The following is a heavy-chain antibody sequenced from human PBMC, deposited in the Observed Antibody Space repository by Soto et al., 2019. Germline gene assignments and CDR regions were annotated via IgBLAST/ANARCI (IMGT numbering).Heavy chain of an antibody. D-gene: IGHD3-16*02. CDR3: ARSGYDYVWGSYRYPDY. Sequence: GGSLRLSCAASGFTFSSYSMNLVRQAPGKGLECVSSISSSSSYIYYADSVKGRFTISRDNAKNSLYLQMNSLRAEDTAVYYCARSGYDYVWGSYRYPDYWGQGTLVTVSS. V-gene: IGHV3-21*01. J-gene: IGHJ4*02. CDR1: GFTFSSYS. CDR2: ISSSSSYI.